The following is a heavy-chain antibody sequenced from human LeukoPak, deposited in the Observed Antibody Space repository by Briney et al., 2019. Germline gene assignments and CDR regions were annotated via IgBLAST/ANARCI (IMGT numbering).Heavy chain of an antibody. Sequence: GGSLLLSCLTSGLNLNIQYMTGGRKGPGKGVEWLAYISGDGHIVKNGDSVKGGFIISRYNTKSSLYLQMDSLRVEDTAIYYCTTLHYFCVNFWGKGTTVTVSS. CDR2: ISGDGHIV. CDR3: TTLHYFCVNF. J-gene: IGHJ6*03. V-gene: IGHV3-11*04. CDR1: GLNLNIQY.